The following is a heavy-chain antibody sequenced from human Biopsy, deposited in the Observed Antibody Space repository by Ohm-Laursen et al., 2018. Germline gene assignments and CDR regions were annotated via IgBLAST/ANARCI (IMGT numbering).Heavy chain of an antibody. CDR2: IYTSGST. CDR3: ARAAFGPFDS. Sequence: GTLSLTCTVSGGSISSYYWNWIRQPAGKGLEWIGRIYTSGSTNFNPSPKSRVTMSIDTSKNQFSLRLSSVTAADTAVYYCARAAFGPFDSWGQGALVTVSS. J-gene: IGHJ4*02. D-gene: IGHD3-16*01. V-gene: IGHV4-4*07. CDR1: GGSISSYY.